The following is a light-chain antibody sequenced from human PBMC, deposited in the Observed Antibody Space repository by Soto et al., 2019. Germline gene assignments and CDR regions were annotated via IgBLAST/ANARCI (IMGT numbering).Light chain of an antibody. V-gene: IGKV3-20*01. CDR1: QSVSSSY. Sequence: EIVLTHSPGTLSLCPGEIATLSCRASQSVSSSYLAWYQQKPVQAPRLLIYGASSRATAIPDRFSGSGSGTDFTLTISRLEPEDFAVYYCQQYGSSPPITFGQGTRLEIK. CDR2: GAS. J-gene: IGKJ5*01. CDR3: QQYGSSPPIT.